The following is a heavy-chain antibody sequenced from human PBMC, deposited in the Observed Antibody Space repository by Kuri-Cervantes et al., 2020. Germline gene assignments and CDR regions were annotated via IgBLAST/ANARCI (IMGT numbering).Heavy chain of an antibody. D-gene: IGHD2-15*01. CDR1: GASISEYD. CDR2: INHSGST. V-gene: IGHV4-34*01. CDR3: ARDWGYCSGGSCYRSFDY. Sequence: SETLSLTCTVSGASISEYDWSWIRQPPGKGLEWIGEINHSGSTNYNPSLKSRVTISVDTSKNQFSLKLSSVTAADTAVYYCARDWGYCSGGSCYRSFDYWGQGTLVTVSS. J-gene: IGHJ4*02.